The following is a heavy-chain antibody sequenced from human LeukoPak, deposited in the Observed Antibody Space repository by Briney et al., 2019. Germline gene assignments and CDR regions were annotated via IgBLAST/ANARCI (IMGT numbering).Heavy chain of an antibody. Sequence: ASVKVSCKVSGYTLTELSMHWVRQAPGKGLEWMGGFDPEDGETIYAQKFQGRVTMIEDTSTDTAYMELSSLRSEDTAVYYCARGPIAAAGDFWGQGTLVTVSS. CDR1: GYTLTELS. V-gene: IGHV1-24*01. CDR3: ARGPIAAAGDF. CDR2: FDPEDGET. J-gene: IGHJ4*02. D-gene: IGHD6-13*01.